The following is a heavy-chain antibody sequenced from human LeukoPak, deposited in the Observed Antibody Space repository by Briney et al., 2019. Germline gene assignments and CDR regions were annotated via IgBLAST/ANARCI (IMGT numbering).Heavy chain of an antibody. D-gene: IGHD7-27*01. Sequence: ASVKVSCKASGGTFSSYAISWVRQAPGQRPEWMGWMSPNSGDTGYAQKFQDRVTMTRNTSISTAYMELSSLRSDDTAVYYCARGPPNWGYDYWGSGTLVTVSS. CDR2: MSPNSGDT. CDR1: GGTFSSYA. J-gene: IGHJ4*02. V-gene: IGHV1-8*02. CDR3: ARGPPNWGYDY.